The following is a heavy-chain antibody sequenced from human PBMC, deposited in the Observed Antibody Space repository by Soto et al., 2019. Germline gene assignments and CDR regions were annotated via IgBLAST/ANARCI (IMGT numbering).Heavy chain of an antibody. J-gene: IGHJ4*02. CDR1: GFTFSSYG. V-gene: IGHV3-33*01. CDR3: ARWGIAAGDY. CDR2: IWYDGSNK. D-gene: IGHD6-13*01. Sequence: QVQLVESGGGVVQPGRSLRLSCAASGFTFSSYGMHWVRQAPGKGLEWVAVIWYDGSNKYYADSVKGRFTISRDNSKNPLSLQMNSLRAEDTAVYYCARWGIAAGDYLGPGTLVTVSS.